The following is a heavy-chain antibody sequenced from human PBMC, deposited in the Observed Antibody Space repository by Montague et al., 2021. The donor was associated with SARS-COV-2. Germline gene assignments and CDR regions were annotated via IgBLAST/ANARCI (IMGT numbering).Heavy chain of an antibody. V-gene: IGHV4-34*01. CDR1: GGSFSDYF. CDR2: INHRGTS. D-gene: IGHD3-22*01. CDR3: ARGRQHFNMIVVVMTGGEYYFDY. Sequence: SETLSLTCAVYGGSFSDYFWTWIRRPPGKGLEWIGEINHRGTSNYNPSLKSRVSISVDTSKNQFSLYLGSVTAADTAVYYCARGRQHFNMIVVVMTGGEYYFDYWGQGTLVTVS. J-gene: IGHJ4*02.